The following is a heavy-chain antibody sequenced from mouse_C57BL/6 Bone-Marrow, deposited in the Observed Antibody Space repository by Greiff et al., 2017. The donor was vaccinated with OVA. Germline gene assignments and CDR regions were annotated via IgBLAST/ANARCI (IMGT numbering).Heavy chain of an antibody. CDR3: ARDIRYYGSSYFDY. CDR2: IYPGSGST. V-gene: IGHV1-55*01. D-gene: IGHD1-1*01. Sequence: QVQLQQPGAELVKPGASVKMSCKASGYTFTSYWITWVKQRPGQGLEWIGDIYPGSGSTNYNEKFKSKATLTVDTSSSTAYMQLSSLTSEDSAVYYCARDIRYYGSSYFDYWGQGTTLTVSS. J-gene: IGHJ2*01. CDR1: GYTFTSYW.